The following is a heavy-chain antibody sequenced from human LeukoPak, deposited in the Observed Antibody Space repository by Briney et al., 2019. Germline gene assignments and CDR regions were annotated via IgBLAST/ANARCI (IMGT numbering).Heavy chain of an antibody. CDR2: MNPNSGNT. V-gene: IGHV1-8*01. J-gene: IGHJ6*03. CDR3: ARVSGWDYYYYYYMDV. CDR1: GYTFTSYD. D-gene: IGHD6-19*01. Sequence: ASVKVSCKASGYTFTSYDINWVRQATGQGLEWMGWMNPNSGNTGYAQKFQGRVTMTRNTSISTAYMELSSLRSEDTAVYYCARVSGWDYYYYYYMDVWGKGTTVTISS.